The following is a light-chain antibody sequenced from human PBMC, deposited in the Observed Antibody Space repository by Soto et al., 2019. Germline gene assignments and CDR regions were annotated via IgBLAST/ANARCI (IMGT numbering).Light chain of an antibody. CDR2: EVS. Sequence: VLTQPASVSGSPGQSITISCTGSSSDIGAYNYVSWFQQYPGKAPKLIISEVSNRPSGVSNRFSGSKSGTAASLTISGLQTEDEADYFCFSFTTDWTHVFGTGTKVTVL. J-gene: IGLJ1*01. V-gene: IGLV2-14*01. CDR1: SSDIGAYNY. CDR3: FSFTTDWTHV.